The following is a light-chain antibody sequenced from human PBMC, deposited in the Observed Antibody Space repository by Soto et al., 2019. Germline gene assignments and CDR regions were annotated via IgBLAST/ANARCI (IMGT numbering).Light chain of an antibody. CDR2: SVS. V-gene: IGKV1-12*01. CDR1: QGVSGW. Sequence: DIQMTQSQPSVYASVGDRVTITCRASQGVSGWLAWYQQKPGKAPKLLIYSVSSLQSGVPARFSGSGSGTDIALTISSLQPDDFATYYCQQANGFPVAFGGGTRVEIK. CDR3: QQANGFPVA. J-gene: IGKJ4*01.